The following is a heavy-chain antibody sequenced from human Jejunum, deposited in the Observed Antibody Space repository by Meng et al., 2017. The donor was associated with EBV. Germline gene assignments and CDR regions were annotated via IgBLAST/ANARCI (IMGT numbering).Heavy chain of an antibody. D-gene: IGHD2-15*01. V-gene: IGHV3-53*01. CDR1: GFTVSDNY. J-gene: IGHJ1*01. Sequence: VQLGESGGGLLPPGGSLRLSCAASGFTVSDNYMTWVRQAPGKGLEWVSVIYSGGRTSYADSVKGRFTISRDNSKNTLFLQMNRLRVEDTAMYYCARGLGYCSAGSCPFDWGQGTLVTVSS. CDR2: IYSGGRT. CDR3: ARGLGYCSAGSCPFD.